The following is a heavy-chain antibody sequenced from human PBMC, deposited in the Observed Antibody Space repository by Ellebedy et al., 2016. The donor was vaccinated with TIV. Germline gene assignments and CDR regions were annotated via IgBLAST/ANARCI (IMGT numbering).Heavy chain of an antibody. CDR3: ARVGLSTAMAQDY. D-gene: IGHD5-18*01. J-gene: IGHJ4*02. V-gene: IGHV3-72*01. CDR2: ARNKANSHVT. CDR1: GFTFSDHF. Sequence: GGSLRLSXAASGFTFSDHFMDWVRQSPGKGLEWIGRARNKANSHVTQYAASVKGRFTISRDDSSNSMYLQMSSLKTEDTAVYYCARVGLSTAMAQDYWGQGTLVTVSS.